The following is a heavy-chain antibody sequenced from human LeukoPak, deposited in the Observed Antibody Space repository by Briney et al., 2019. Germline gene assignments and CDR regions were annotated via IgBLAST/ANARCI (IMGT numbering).Heavy chain of an antibody. CDR3: ARDANLFSNQTGFHP. D-gene: IGHD4-11*01. Sequence: SETLSLTCTVSGGSINSYYWTWIRQPPGKALEWIGYIYYSGSTYYNPSLKSRVTISLDTSKNQFSLKLSSVTASDTAVYYWARDANLFSNQTGFHPWGRETRVPVSS. CDR2: IYYSGST. J-gene: IGHJ5*02. V-gene: IGHV4-59*01. CDR1: GGSINSYY.